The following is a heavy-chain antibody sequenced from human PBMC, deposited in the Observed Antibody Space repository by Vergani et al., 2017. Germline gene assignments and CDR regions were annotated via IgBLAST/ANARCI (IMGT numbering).Heavy chain of an antibody. Sequence: QVQLQESGPGLVKPSQTLSLTCTVSGGSIRSGDYYWGWIRQPPGKGLEWVGYIYYSGSTYYNPSLKSRVTISVDTSKNQFSLKLSSVTAADTAVYYCARVSPYYYDSSGRGPFDYWGQGTLVTVSS. V-gene: IGHV4-30-4*01. J-gene: IGHJ4*02. CDR1: GGSIRSGDYY. CDR2: IYYSGST. CDR3: ARVSPYYYDSSGRGPFDY. D-gene: IGHD3-22*01.